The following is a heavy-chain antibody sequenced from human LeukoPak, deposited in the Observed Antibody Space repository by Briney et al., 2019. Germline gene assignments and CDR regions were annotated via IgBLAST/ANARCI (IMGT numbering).Heavy chain of an antibody. D-gene: IGHD1-26*01. V-gene: IGHV3-21*01. CDR1: GFTFRSYA. Sequence: GGSLRLSCAASGFTFRSYAMTWVRQAPGKGLEWVSSISTTSSYIYYADSVKGRFTISRDNAKNSLYLQMNSLRAEDTAVYYCARDAIVGATNFDYWGQGTLVTVSA. CDR3: ARDAIVGATNFDY. J-gene: IGHJ4*02. CDR2: ISTTSSYI.